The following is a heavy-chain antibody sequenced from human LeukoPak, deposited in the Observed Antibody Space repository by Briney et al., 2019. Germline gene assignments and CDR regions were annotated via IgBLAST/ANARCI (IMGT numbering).Heavy chain of an antibody. Sequence: ASVKVSCKTSGYTFATYFMHWVRQAPGQGLEWMGYIKPNSGVTNYAQKFRGRVTMTWDTSISTAYIELSGLTSDDTAIYYCARPIYCGSNWYFNFDYWGQGTLVTVSS. CDR3: ARPIYCGSNWYFNFDY. J-gene: IGHJ4*02. CDR1: GYTFATYF. CDR2: IKPNSGVT. D-gene: IGHD2-21*02. V-gene: IGHV1-2*02.